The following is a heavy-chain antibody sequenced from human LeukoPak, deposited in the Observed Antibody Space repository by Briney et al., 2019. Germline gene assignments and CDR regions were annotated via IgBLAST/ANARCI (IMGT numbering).Heavy chain of an antibody. Sequence: GRSLRLSCAASGFTFSSYAMSWVRQAPGKGLEWVSAISGSGVSTYHADSVKGRFTISRDNSKNTLYLQMNSLRAEDTAVYYCMYKHLWFGELLYWGQGTLVTVSS. V-gene: IGHV3-23*01. CDR2: ISGSGVST. J-gene: IGHJ4*02. CDR3: MYKHLWFGELLY. CDR1: GFTFSSYA. D-gene: IGHD3-10*01.